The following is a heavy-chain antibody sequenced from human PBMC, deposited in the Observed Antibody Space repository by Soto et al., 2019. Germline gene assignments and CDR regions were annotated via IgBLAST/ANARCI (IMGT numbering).Heavy chain of an antibody. CDR1: GYTFPSYG. Sequence: ASVKVSCKASGYTFPSYGISWVRQAPGQGLEWMGWISAYNGNANYAQKLQGRVTMTTDTSTSTAYMELRSLRSDDTAVYYCARDFKRGSGPYYYYYGMDVWGQGTTVTVSS. V-gene: IGHV1-18*01. D-gene: IGHD3-10*01. J-gene: IGHJ6*02. CDR2: ISAYNGNA. CDR3: ARDFKRGSGPYYYYYGMDV.